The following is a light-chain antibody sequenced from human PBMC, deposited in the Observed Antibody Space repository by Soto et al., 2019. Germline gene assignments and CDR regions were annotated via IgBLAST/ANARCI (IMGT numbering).Light chain of an antibody. CDR3: QQSYSTPTIT. CDR2: AAS. CDR1: QSISSY. Sequence: DIQMTHSPSSLSASVGDRVTITCRASQSISSYLNWYQQKPGKAPKLLIYAASSLQSGVPSRFSGSGSGTDFTLTISSLQPEDFATYYCQQSYSTPTITFGQGTRL. V-gene: IGKV1-39*01. J-gene: IGKJ5*01.